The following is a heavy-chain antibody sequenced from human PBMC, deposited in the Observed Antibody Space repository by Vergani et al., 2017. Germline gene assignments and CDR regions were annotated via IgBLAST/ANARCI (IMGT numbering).Heavy chain of an antibody. CDR3: GRVADFYGLGSRVLDL. J-gene: IGHJ5*02. CDR1: GSSMSGYY. Sequence: QVKLQESGPGLVKPSETLSLTCSVSGSSMSGYYWSWIRQPPGKELEWIGYMYHSGSTNYNPSLETRVSISGDTFKNQFFLKLNSVTAADTAVYYCGRVADFYGLGSRVLDLWGQGILVTVSS. CDR2: MYHSGST. V-gene: IGHV4-59*01. D-gene: IGHD3-10*01.